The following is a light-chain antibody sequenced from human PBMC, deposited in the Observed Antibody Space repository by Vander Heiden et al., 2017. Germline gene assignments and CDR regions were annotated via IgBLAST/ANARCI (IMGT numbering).Light chain of an antibody. Sequence: QSVLTQPPSASGTPGQRVTISCSGSSSNIGSNTVNWYQQLPGTAPKLLLYTNNQRPSGVPDRFSGSKSGTSASLAISGLQSEDEADYYCAAWDDSLNAHYVFGTGTKVTVL. CDR3: AAWDDSLNAHYV. CDR1: SSNIGSNT. J-gene: IGLJ1*01. V-gene: IGLV1-44*01. CDR2: TNN.